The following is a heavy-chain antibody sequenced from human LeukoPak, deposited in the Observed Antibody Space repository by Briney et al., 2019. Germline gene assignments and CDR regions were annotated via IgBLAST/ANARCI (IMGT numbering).Heavy chain of an antibody. Sequence: GGSLRLXCAASGFTVSSNYMSWVRQAPGKGLEWVSVIYSGGSTYYADSVEGRFTISRDNSKNTLYLQMNSLRAEDTAVYYCARDGPYGSGSKDWGQGTLVTVSS. V-gene: IGHV3-66*02. D-gene: IGHD3-10*01. CDR1: GFTVSSNY. CDR3: ARDGPYGSGSKD. J-gene: IGHJ4*02. CDR2: IYSGGST.